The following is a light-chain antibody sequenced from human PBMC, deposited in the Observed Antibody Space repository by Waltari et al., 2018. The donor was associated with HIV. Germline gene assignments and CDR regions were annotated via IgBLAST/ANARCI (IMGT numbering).Light chain of an antibody. J-gene: IGKJ3*01. V-gene: IGKV3-11*01. Sequence: EIVLIQSLATLSLSVGERATVSCRASESVTSFLAWYQQKPGQAPRLLIYDASSRAMGIPARFSCSGSGTYFTLTISSLEAEDFAVYYCLQRSNWPFFTGGPGTKVEIK. CDR1: ESVTSF. CDR3: LQRSNWPFFT. CDR2: DAS.